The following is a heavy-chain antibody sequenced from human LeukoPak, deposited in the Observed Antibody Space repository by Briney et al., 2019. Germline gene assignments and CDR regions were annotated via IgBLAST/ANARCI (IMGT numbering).Heavy chain of an antibody. V-gene: IGHV1-69*13. D-gene: IGHD4-17*01. Sequence: SVKVSCKASGGTLSSYAISWVRQAPGQGLEWMGGIIPIFGTANYAQKFQGRVTITADESTSTAYMELSSLRSEDTAVYYCAIKTTVTTLGAYYYYGMDVWGQGTTVTVSS. CDR1: GGTLSSYA. CDR2: IIPIFGTA. J-gene: IGHJ6*02. CDR3: AIKTTVTTLGAYYYYGMDV.